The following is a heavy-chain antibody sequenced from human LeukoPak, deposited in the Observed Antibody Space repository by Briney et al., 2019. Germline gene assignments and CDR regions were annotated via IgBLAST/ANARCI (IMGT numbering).Heavy chain of an antibody. D-gene: IGHD3-22*01. Sequence: GGSLRLSCAGSGFTLSSYAMSWVRQAPGKGLEWVSVLSGSGSGGSTYYADSVKRRFTVSRDSSKNTLYLQMKSLRAEDTATYYCAKQRDSSAYYPSFDPWGQGTLVTVSS. J-gene: IGHJ5*02. V-gene: IGHV3-23*01. CDR2: LSGSGSGGST. CDR1: GFTLSSYA. CDR3: AKQRDSSAYYPSFDP.